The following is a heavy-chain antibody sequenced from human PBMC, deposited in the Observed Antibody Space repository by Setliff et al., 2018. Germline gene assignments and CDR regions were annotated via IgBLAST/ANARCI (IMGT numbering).Heavy chain of an antibody. J-gene: IGHJ4*02. CDR3: VRDWASGDDH. CDR1: GFTFGSYW. CDR2: IHQDGSER. D-gene: IGHD3-10*01. V-gene: IGHV3-7*01. Sequence: LRLSCAASGFTFGSYWMTWVRQAPEKGLEWVANIHQDGSERHYVDSVKGRFTISRDNAKNSLFLQMDILEVEDTAVYYCVRDWASGDDHWGRGTLVTVSS.